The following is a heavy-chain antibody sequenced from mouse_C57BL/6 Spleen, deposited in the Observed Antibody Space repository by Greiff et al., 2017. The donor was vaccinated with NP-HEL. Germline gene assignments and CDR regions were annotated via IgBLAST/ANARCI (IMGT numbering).Heavy chain of an antibody. J-gene: IGHJ4*01. CDR1: GYTFTSYW. V-gene: IGHV1-5*01. Sequence: VQLQQSGTVLARPGASVKMSCKTSGYTFTSYWMHWVKQRPGQGLEWIGAIYPGNSDTSFNQTFKGKAKLTAVPSASTAYLALSRLTNEDTAVYYCTREEISNYYYAMDDWGKGTTVTVAS. CDR3: TREEISNYYYAMDD. D-gene: IGHD2-5*01. CDR2: IYPGNSDT.